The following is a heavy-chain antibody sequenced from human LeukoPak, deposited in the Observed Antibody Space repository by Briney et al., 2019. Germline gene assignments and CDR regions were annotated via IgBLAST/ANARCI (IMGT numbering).Heavy chain of an antibody. CDR1: GFTFSTFG. J-gene: IGHJ1*01. CDR3: ASDSYSPEYFQH. Sequence: GGSLRLSCTASGFTFSTFGMTWVRQTPGKGLEWVSEITESGADTYYAVSVKGRFTISRDNSKNTPFLQMNSLRAEDTAVYYCASDSYSPEYFQHWGQGTLVTVSS. D-gene: IGHD2-21*02. CDR2: ITESGADT. V-gene: IGHV3-23*01.